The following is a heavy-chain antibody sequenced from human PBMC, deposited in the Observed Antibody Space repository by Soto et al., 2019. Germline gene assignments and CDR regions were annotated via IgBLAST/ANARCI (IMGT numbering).Heavy chain of an antibody. CDR3: ATLRYYGSDIFDY. J-gene: IGHJ4*02. V-gene: IGHV3-23*01. Sequence: GGSLSLSCAASGFTFSSYAMSWVRQAPGKGLEWVSAISGSGGRTYYADSVKGRFTISRDNSKNTLYLQMNSLRAEDTAVYYCATLRYYGSDIFDYWGQGTLVTVS. CDR1: GFTFSSYA. D-gene: IGHD3-10*01. CDR2: ISGSGGRT.